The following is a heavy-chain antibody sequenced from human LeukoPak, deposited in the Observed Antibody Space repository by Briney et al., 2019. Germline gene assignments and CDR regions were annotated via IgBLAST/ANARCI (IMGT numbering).Heavy chain of an antibody. CDR3: AWGRLVSLYYFDF. Sequence: GGSLRLSCAASGFTFSNYAMNWVRQAPGKGLEWVSYISSTSTIYYADSVKGRFTISRDNAKNSLYLQMNSLRAEDTAIYYCAWGRLVSLYYFDFWGQGTLVTVS. V-gene: IGHV3-69-1*02. J-gene: IGHJ4*02. CDR2: ISSTSTI. D-gene: IGHD3-16*01. CDR1: GFTFSNYA.